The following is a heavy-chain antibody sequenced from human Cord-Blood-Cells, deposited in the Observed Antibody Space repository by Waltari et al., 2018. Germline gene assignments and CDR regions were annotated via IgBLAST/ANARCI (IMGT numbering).Heavy chain of an antibody. Sequence: QLQLQESGPGLVKPSETLSLTCTVSGGSISSSSYYWGWIRQPPGKGLEWIGSIYYRGSTYYNPSLKSRVTISVDTSKSQFSLKLSSVTAADTAVYYCARKYSYGLDYWGQGTLVTVSS. CDR1: GGSISSSSYY. J-gene: IGHJ4*02. CDR2: IYYRGST. D-gene: IGHD5-18*01. V-gene: IGHV4-39*01. CDR3: ARKYSYGLDY.